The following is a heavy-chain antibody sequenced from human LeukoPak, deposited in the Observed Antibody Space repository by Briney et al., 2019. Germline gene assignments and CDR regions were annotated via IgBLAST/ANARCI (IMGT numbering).Heavy chain of an antibody. D-gene: IGHD1-26*01. CDR2: ISGSGETT. J-gene: IGHJ4*02. CDR3: AKDRGMVGASVRAFDY. Sequence: GGFLRLSCAASGITFRYHAMKWVRQAPGEGLELVSVISGSGETTYYADSVKGRFTIFREKSQNTLYLQMSSLRGEDTALYYCAKDRGMVGASVRAFDYWGQGTLVTVSS. CDR1: GITFRYHA. V-gene: IGHV3-23*01.